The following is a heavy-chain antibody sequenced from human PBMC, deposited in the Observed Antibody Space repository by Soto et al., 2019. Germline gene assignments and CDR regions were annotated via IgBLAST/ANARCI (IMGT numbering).Heavy chain of an antibody. J-gene: IGHJ6*02. V-gene: IGHV3-21*01. CDR3: ARAGGYCSSTSCYTYYGMDV. CDR1: GFTFSSYS. D-gene: IGHD2-2*02. CDR2: ISSSSSYI. Sequence: PGGSLRLSCAASGFTFSSYSMNWVRQAPGKGLEWVSSISSSSSYIYYADSVKGRFTISRDNAKNSLYLQMNSLRAEDTAVYYCARAGGYCSSTSCYTYYGMDVWGQGTTVTVSS.